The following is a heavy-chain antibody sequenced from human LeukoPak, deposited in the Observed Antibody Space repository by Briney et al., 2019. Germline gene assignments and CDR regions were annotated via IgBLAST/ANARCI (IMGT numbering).Heavy chain of an antibody. CDR1: GGTFSSYA. CDR3: AGDGGGIAVAGTGAFDI. Sequence: SVKVSCKASGGTFSSYAMSWVRQAPGQGLEWMGGIIPIFGTANYAQKFQGRVTITADESTSTAYMELSSLRSEDTAVYYCAGDGGGIAVAGTGAFDIWGQGTMVTVSS. CDR2: IIPIFGTA. J-gene: IGHJ3*02. V-gene: IGHV1-69*13. D-gene: IGHD6-19*01.